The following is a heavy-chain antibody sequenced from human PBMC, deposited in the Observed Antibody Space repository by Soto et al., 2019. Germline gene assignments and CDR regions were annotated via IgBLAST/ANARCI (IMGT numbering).Heavy chain of an antibody. D-gene: IGHD3-3*01. V-gene: IGHV1-3*01. J-gene: IGHJ5*02. CDR2: TNEGSGNI. CDR3: ARDERSVSGVVTLHH. Sequence: ASVKVSCKATGYSFKNYAVHWVRQAPGQRLEWMGFTNEGSGNIRFSQKFQGRISITRDTSASTVYLDLSSLTSEDTAIYYCARDERSVSGVVTLHHWGPATLVTISS. CDR1: GYSFKNYA.